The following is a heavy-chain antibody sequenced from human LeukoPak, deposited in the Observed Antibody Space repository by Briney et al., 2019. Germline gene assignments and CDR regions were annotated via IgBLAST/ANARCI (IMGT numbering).Heavy chain of an antibody. CDR2: ISGDGGST. Sequence: GGSLRLSCAASGFTFDDYAMHWVRQAPGKGLEWVSLISGDGGSTYYADSVKGRFTISRDNSKNSLYLQMNSLRAEDTAVYYCARLRYRAPVDVWGKGTTVTVSS. CDR3: ARLRYRAPVDV. V-gene: IGHV3-43*02. J-gene: IGHJ6*04. D-gene: IGHD3-9*01. CDR1: GFTFDDYA.